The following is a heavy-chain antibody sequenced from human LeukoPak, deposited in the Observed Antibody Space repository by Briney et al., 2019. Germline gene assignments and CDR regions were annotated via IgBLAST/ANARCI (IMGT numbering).Heavy chain of an antibody. V-gene: IGHV1-2*02. Sequence: ASVKYSCKAAGYTFTRYYMHWVRQAPGQGLEWMGWINPNSGGTNYAQKFQGRVTMTRDTSISTAYMELRSLRSDDTAVYYCARSPGVGDPGYFDYWGQGTLVTVSS. D-gene: IGHD1-26*01. CDR2: INPNSGGT. CDR3: ARSPGVGDPGYFDY. CDR1: GYTFTRYY. J-gene: IGHJ4*02.